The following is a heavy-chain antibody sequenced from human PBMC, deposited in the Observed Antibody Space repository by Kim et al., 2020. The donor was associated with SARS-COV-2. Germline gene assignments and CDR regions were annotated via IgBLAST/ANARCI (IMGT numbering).Heavy chain of an antibody. V-gene: IGHV1-18*01. Sequence: ASVKVSCKSSGYTFTSYGISWVRQAPGQGLEWMGWISAYNGNTNYAQKLQGRVTMTTDTSTSTAYMELRCLRSDDTAVYYCALAVEDYGDYVGWYFDLWGRGTLVTVSS. CDR3: ALAVEDYGDYVGWYFDL. D-gene: IGHD4-17*01. CDR2: ISAYNGNT. J-gene: IGHJ2*01. CDR1: GYTFTSYG.